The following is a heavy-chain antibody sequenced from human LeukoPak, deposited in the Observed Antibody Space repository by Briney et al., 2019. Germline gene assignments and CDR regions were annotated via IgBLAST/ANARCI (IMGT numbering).Heavy chain of an antibody. CDR1: GFTFSTCG. Sequence: GGSLRLSCAASGFTFSTCGMNWVRQAPGKGLEWVSYISSGGNTVHYADSVKGRFTISRDNTKNSLYLQMNSLRAEDTAVYYCARVPGSSGWNYYFDYWGQGTLVTVSS. CDR3: ARVPGSSGWNYYFDY. D-gene: IGHD6-19*01. J-gene: IGHJ4*02. CDR2: ISSGGNTV. V-gene: IGHV3-48*04.